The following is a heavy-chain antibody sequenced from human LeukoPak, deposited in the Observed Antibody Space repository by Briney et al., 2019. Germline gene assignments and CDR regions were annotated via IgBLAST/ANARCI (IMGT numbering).Heavy chain of an antibody. CDR1: GFTFSSYA. V-gene: IGHV3-23*01. Sequence: GSLRLSCATSGFTFSSYAMSWVRQAPGKGLEWVSAISGSGGSTYYADSVKGRFTISRDNSKNTLYLQMNSLRAEDTAVYYCATSPYVAARADYWGQGTLVTVSS. CDR2: ISGSGGST. CDR3: ATSPYVAARADY. D-gene: IGHD6-6*01. J-gene: IGHJ4*02.